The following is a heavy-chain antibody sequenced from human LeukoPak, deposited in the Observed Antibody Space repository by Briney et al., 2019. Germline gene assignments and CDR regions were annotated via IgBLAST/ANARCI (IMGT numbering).Heavy chain of an antibody. Sequence: PGGSLRLSCAASGFTFDDYAMHWVRQAPGKGLQWIPSINWVGDTSSYADSVKGRFTVSRDNTKGSLYLQMHSLRSEDTALYYCAKDRQYGDYGGGDFFDSWGQGTLVTVSS. J-gene: IGHJ4*02. V-gene: IGHV3-43D*03. CDR1: GFTFDDYA. CDR2: INWVGDTS. CDR3: AKDRQYGDYGGGDFFDS. D-gene: IGHD4-17*01.